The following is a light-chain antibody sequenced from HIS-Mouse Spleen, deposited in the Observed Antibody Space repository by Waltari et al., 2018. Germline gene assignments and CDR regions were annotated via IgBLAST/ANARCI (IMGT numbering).Light chain of an antibody. CDR1: RRDVGGYNY. CDR3: SSYTSSSTLEVV. CDR2: DVS. V-gene: IGLV2-14*03. Sequence: QSALTQPASVSGSPGQSITISCTGTRRDVGGYNYVSWYQQHPGKAPKLMLYDVSNRPSGVSNRFSGSKSGNTASLTISGLQAEDEADYYCSSYTSSSTLEVVFGGGTKLTVL. J-gene: IGLJ2*01.